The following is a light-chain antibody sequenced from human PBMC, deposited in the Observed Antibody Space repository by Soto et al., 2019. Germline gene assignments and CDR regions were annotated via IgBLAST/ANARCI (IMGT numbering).Light chain of an antibody. J-gene: IGLJ3*02. CDR1: SGHSSYT. Sequence: QPVLTQSPSASASLGASVKLTCTLSSGHSSYTITWHQQQPDKGPRYLMSLDSDGSHYKGDGIPDRFSGSSSGTERYLTISSLQSEDEADYYCQTWATGPDWVFGGGTKLNVL. CDR2: LDSDGSH. V-gene: IGLV4-69*01. CDR3: QTWATGPDWV.